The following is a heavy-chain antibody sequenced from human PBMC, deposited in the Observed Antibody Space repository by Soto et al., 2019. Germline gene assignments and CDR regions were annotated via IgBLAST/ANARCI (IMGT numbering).Heavy chain of an antibody. D-gene: IGHD1-26*01. CDR2: IYYSGST. CDR1: GGSISSYY. Sequence: SETLSLTCTVSGGSISSYYWSWIRQPPGKGLEWIGYIYYSGSTNYNPSLKSRVTISVDTSKNQFSLKLSSVTAADTAVYYCARLVWGDRTLYYFDYWGQGTLVTVSS. V-gene: IGHV4-59*08. CDR3: ARLVWGDRTLYYFDY. J-gene: IGHJ4*02.